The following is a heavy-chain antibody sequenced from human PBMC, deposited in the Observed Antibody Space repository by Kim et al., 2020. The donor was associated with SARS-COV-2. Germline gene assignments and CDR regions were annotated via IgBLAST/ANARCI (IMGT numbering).Heavy chain of an antibody. CDR2: HYTSGRT. Sequence: SETLSLTCTVSGDSLSSDYWSWNRQPAGKGLEWIGRHYTSGRTNYNPSLQSRVTMSVDMSKNQFSLKLSSVTAADTAVYYCASALGHWGQGTLATVSS. D-gene: IGHD3-16*02. J-gene: IGHJ1*01. V-gene: IGHV4-4*07. CDR1: GDSLSSDY. CDR3: ASALGH.